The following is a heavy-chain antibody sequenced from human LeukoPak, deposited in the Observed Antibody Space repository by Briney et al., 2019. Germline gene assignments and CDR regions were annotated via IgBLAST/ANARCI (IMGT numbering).Heavy chain of an antibody. D-gene: IGHD6-13*01. V-gene: IGHV3-74*01. CDR2: IYSDGSIT. CDR3: SAATGTHDF. J-gene: IGHJ4*02. CDR1: GFTFSNYW. Sequence: GGSLRLSCAASGFTFSNYWMHWVRQAPGKGLVWVSRIYSDGSITDYADSVKGRFTISRDNAKNTLFLQMNSLRAEDTAVYYCSAATGTHDFWGQGTLVTVSS.